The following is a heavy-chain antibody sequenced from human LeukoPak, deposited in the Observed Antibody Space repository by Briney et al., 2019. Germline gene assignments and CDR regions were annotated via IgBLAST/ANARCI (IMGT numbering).Heavy chain of an antibody. J-gene: IGHJ4*02. V-gene: IGHV3-48*03. CDR3: ARVGELSHPDY. CDR1: GFTFSSYE. Sequence: GGSLSLSCAASGFTFSSYEMNWVRQAPGKGLEWVSYISSSGSTIYYADSVKGRFTITRDNAKNSLYLQMNSLRAEDTAVYYCARVGELSHPDYWGQGTLVTVSS. D-gene: IGHD1-26*01. CDR2: ISSSGSTI.